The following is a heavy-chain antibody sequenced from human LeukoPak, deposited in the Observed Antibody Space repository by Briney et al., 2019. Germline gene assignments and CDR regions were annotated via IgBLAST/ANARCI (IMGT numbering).Heavy chain of an antibody. CDR1: GYSFANYW. CDR3: ATAGYSSSFDY. J-gene: IGHJ4*02. D-gene: IGHD6-6*01. CDR2: IYPRDSDT. Sequence: GESLKISCKGSGYSFANYWIGWVRPMSGKGLEWMGIIYPRDSDTRYSRSFQGQVTTSADKSINTAYLQWSSLKASDSAMYYCATAGYSSSFDYWGQGTLVTVSS. V-gene: IGHV5-51*01.